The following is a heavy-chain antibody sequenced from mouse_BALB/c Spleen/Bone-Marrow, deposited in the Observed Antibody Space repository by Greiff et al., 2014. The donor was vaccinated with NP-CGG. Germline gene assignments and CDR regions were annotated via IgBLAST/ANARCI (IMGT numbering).Heavy chain of an antibody. CDR2: IDPANGNT. CDR1: GFNIKDTY. J-gene: IGHJ2*01. D-gene: IGHD2-2*01. Sequence: EVMLVESGAELVKPGASVRLSCTASGFNIKDTYMHWVKQRPEQGLVWIGRIDPANGNTKYDPKFQGKATITADTSSNTAYLQLSSLTSEDTAVYYCASYVYGYYFDYWGQGTPLTVSS. V-gene: IGHV14-3*02. CDR3: ASYVYGYYFDY.